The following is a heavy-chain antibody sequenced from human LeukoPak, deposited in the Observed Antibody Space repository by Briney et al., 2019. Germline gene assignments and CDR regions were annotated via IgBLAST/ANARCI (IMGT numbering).Heavy chain of an antibody. Sequence: SSVKVSCKASGGTFSSYAISWVRQAPGQGLEWMGGIIPIFGTANYAQKFQGRVTITTDESTSTAYMELSSLRSEDTAVYYCAREPIVVGPKGYFDYWGQGTLVTVSP. J-gene: IGHJ4*02. D-gene: IGHD3-22*01. V-gene: IGHV1-69*05. CDR1: GGTFSSYA. CDR3: AREPIVVGPKGYFDY. CDR2: IIPIFGTA.